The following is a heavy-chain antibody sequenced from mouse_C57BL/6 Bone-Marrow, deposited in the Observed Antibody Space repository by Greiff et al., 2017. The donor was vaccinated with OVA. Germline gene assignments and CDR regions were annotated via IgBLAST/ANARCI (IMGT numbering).Heavy chain of an antibody. D-gene: IGHD2-3*01. V-gene: IGHV5-4*01. CDR3: AREIYDGFMDY. Sequence: EVQRVESGGGLVKPGGSLKLSCAASGFTFSSYAMSWVRQTPEKRLEWVATISDGGSYTYYPDNVKGRFTISRDNAKNNLYLQMSHLKSEDTAMYYCAREIYDGFMDYWGQGTSVTVSS. J-gene: IGHJ4*01. CDR2: ISDGGSYT. CDR1: GFTFSSYA.